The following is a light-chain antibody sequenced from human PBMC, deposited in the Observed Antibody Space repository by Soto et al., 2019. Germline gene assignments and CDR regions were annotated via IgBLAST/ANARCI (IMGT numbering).Light chain of an antibody. J-gene: IGKJ3*01. CDR3: QDLNNYPPFT. V-gene: IGKV1-9*01. CDR1: QDIKTY. Sequence: IQLTQSPSSLSASVGDRVSITCRASQDIKTYLAWYQQKQGKAPKLLISGTFTLQSGVPSRFNGSGSGTDFTLTISRLQPKDFATYYCQDLNNYPPFTFGPGTKVDLE. CDR2: GTF.